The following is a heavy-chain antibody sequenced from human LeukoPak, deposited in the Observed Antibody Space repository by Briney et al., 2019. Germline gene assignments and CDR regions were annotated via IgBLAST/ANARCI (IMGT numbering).Heavy chain of an antibody. D-gene: IGHD3-10*01. CDR1: GFTLNNYW. V-gene: IGHV3-74*03. CDR3: AKENYHDSGNYFDY. CDR2: INSDATSV. J-gene: IGHJ4*02. Sequence: GGSLRLSCVGSGFTLNNYWMHWVRHAPGKGLEWVSRINSDATSVTYADSVKGRFTISRDNSKNTLYLQLNSLRPEDTAMYYCAKENYHDSGNYFDYWGQGTLVTVSS.